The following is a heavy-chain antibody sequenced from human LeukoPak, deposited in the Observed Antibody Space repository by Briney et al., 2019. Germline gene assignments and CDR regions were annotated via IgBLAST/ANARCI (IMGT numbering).Heavy chain of an antibody. V-gene: IGHV4-59*01. CDR2: IYYRGST. Sequence: KTSETLSLTCTVSGGSMSRYYWSWIRQPPGKGLECIGYIYYRGSTNYNPSLNSRVTISVDTSKSQLSLKLSSVTAADTAVYYCARVSLRAFDIWGQGTMVTVSS. CDR1: GGSMSRYY. J-gene: IGHJ3*02. CDR3: ARVSLRAFDI.